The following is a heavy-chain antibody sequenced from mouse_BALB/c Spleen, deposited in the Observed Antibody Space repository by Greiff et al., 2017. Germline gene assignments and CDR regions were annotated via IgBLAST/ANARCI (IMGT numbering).Heavy chain of an antibody. CDR2: ISYSGST. CDR1: GYSITSDYA. V-gene: IGHV3-2*02. D-gene: IGHD1-1*01. Sequence: DVQLQESGPGLVKPSQSLSLTCTVTGYSITSDYAWNWIRQFPGNKLEWMGYISYSGSTSYNPSLKSRISITRDTSKNQFFLQLNSVTTEDTATYYCARGDYYGSSPYFDYWGQGTTLTVSS. CDR3: ARGDYYGSSPYFDY. J-gene: IGHJ2*01.